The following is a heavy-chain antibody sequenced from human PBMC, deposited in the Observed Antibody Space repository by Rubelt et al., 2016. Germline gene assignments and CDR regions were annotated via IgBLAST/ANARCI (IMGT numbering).Heavy chain of an antibody. D-gene: IGHD1-7*01. CDR3: ARATNWNYAFDI. CDR1: GYTFSKYG. J-gene: IGHJ3*02. CDR2: ISVNSGDT. Sequence: QVQLVQSGAEVKKSGASVKVSCKASGYTFSKYGISWVRQAPGQGLEWMGWISVNSGDTKYAQKHQGRVTMTTDTSTSTAYMELTSLRSDDTAVYSCARATNWNYAFDIWGQGTMVTVSP. V-gene: IGHV1-18*01.